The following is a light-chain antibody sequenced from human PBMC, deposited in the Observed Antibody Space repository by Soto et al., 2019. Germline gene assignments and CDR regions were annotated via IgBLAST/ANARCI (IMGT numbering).Light chain of an antibody. CDR3: QQYGSSP. J-gene: IGKJ4*02. Sequence: EIVLTQSPATLSSSPGERATLSCGASQSVSSSYLACYQQKPGLAPMLLIYDASSRATGNTDRFSGSGSGTVFTLNISRLEPEDFGVYYWQQYGSSPFGGGTKVEIK. V-gene: IGKV3D-20*01. CDR2: DAS. CDR1: QSVSSSY.